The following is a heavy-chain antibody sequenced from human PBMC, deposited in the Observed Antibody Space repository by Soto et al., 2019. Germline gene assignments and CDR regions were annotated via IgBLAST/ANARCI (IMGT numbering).Heavy chain of an antibody. D-gene: IGHD3-10*01. CDR3: AKDRYGSGSYLFDS. Sequence: GGSLRLSCAASGFTFDDYTMHWVRQAPGKGLEWVSGISWNSGDIGYADSVKGRFTISRDNAKNSLYLQMNSLRAEDTALYYCAKDRYGSGSYLFDSWGQGTLVTVSS. V-gene: IGHV3-9*01. CDR2: ISWNSGDI. J-gene: IGHJ4*02. CDR1: GFTFDDYT.